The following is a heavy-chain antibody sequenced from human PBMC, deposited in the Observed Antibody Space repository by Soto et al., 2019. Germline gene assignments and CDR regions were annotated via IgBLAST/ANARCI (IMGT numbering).Heavy chain of an antibody. CDR3: ARSAGWYAVHS. V-gene: IGHV4-4*02. Sequence: QVQLQESGPGLVKPSGTLSLTCAVSGDSVSSPYYWCWVRQPPGKGLEWIGEVFHTGTTSYNPSLRSRVTISMDKSSNEFSLDLSSVTAADTAVYYCARSAGWYAVHSWGPGTRVIVSS. D-gene: IGHD6-19*01. CDR1: GDSVSSPYY. J-gene: IGHJ4*02. CDR2: VFHTGTT.